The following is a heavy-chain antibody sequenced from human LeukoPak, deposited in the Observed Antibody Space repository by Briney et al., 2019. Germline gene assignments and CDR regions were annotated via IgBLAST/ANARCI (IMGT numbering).Heavy chain of an antibody. D-gene: IGHD5-18*01. CDR3: ARQPPGYTSGALDY. Sequence: SETLSLTCTVSGGSIRSYYWSWILQPPGQGLGWIGYIYSDGSTNYNPPPRSRVTMSVDTSKNQFSLKLSSVTAADTALYYCARQPPGYTSGALDYWGQGTLVTVSS. V-gene: IGHV4-59*08. J-gene: IGHJ4*02. CDR1: GGSIRSYY. CDR2: IYSDGST.